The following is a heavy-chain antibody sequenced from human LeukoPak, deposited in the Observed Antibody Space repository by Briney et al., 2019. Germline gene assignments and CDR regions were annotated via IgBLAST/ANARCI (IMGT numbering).Heavy chain of an antibody. Sequence: PGGSLRLSCAASGFTFSTYNMNWVRQVPGKGLEWVSSITSSSTYMFYADSVKGRFTISRDNAQNSLYLQINSLRAEDTAVYYCARDPYSGSYGDYYYYYMDVWGKGTTVTISS. CDR1: GFTFSTYN. J-gene: IGHJ6*03. CDR3: ARDPYSGSYGDYYYYYMDV. D-gene: IGHD1-26*01. V-gene: IGHV3-21*01. CDR2: ITSSSTYM.